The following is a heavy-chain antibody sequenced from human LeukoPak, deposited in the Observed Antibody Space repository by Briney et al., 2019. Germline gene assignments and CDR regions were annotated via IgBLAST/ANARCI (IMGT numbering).Heavy chain of an antibody. D-gene: IGHD3-22*01. Sequence: ASVKVSCKASGYTFTGYYMHWVRQAPGQGLEWMGWINPNSGGTNYAQKFQGRVTMTRDTSISTAYMELSRLRSDDTPVYYCARDLNYYDSSGYYPHWGHGTLVTVSS. CDR2: INPNSGGT. CDR1: GYTFTGYY. V-gene: IGHV1-2*02. J-gene: IGHJ4*01. CDR3: ARDLNYYDSSGYYPH.